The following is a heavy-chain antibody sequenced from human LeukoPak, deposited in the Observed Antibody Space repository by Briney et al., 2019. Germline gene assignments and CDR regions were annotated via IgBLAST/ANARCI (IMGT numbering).Heavy chain of an antibody. Sequence: ASVKVSCKASGYTFTGYYMHWVRQAPGQGLEWMGWINPNSGGTNYAQKLQGRATMTRDTSISTAYMELSRPRSDDTAVYYCALYSYGFFDPWGQGTLVTVSS. J-gene: IGHJ5*02. D-gene: IGHD5-18*01. V-gene: IGHV1-2*02. CDR2: INPNSGGT. CDR1: GYTFTGYY. CDR3: ALYSYGFFDP.